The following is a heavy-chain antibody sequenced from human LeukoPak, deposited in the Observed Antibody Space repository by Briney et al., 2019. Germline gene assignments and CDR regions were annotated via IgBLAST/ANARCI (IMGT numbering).Heavy chain of an antibody. J-gene: IGHJ6*03. V-gene: IGHV3-30*18. Sequence: GGSLRLSCAASGFTFSSYWMSWVRQAPGKGLEWVAVISYDGSNKYYADSVKGRFTISRDNSKNTLYLQMNSLRAEDTAVYYCAKGASDYYYYMDVWGKGTTVTVSS. CDR3: AKGASDYYYYMDV. CDR1: GFTFSSYW. CDR2: ISYDGSNK. D-gene: IGHD1-26*01.